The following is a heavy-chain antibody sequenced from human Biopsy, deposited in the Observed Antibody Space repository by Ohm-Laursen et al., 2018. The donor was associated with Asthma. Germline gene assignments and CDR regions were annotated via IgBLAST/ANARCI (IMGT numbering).Heavy chain of an antibody. J-gene: IGHJ4*02. CDR3: AKVRSDWVITESFDY. CDR2: ISWNSATI. CDR1: GFKFDEYT. Sequence: SLRLSCSAFGFKFDEYTMHWVRQAPGKGLEWVSGISWNSATIGYADSVEGRSTISRDNAKNSVFLHMDSLRPEDTAFYYCAKVRSDWVITESFDYWGQGVLVTVSS. D-gene: IGHD3-22*01. V-gene: IGHV3-9*01.